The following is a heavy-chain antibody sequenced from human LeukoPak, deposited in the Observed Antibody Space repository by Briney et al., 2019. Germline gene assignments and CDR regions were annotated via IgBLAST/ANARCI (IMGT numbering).Heavy chain of an antibody. CDR2: INHSGST. V-gene: IGHV4-34*01. Sequence: SETLSLTCAVYGGSFSGYYWSWIRQPPGKGLEWIGEINHSGSTNYNPSLKSRVTISVDTSKNQFSLKLSSVTAADTAVYYCARARDTWFGRSACDIWGQGTMVTVSS. CDR1: GGSFSGYY. J-gene: IGHJ3*02. D-gene: IGHD3-10*01. CDR3: ARARDTWFGRSACDI.